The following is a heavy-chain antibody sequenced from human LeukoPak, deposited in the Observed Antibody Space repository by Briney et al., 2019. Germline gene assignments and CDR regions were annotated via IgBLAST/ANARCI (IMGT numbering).Heavy chain of an antibody. CDR3: APFSSSRAYYYYGMDV. J-gene: IGHJ6*01. D-gene: IGHD6-13*01. CDR2: IYYSGST. CDR1: GGSLSSGSYY. Sequence: SETLSLTCTVSGGSLSSGSYYWSWIRQPPGKGLEWIGYIYYSGSTNYNPPRKSRVTIPQNTPKNQFSLKLRPVDAADPAVYSRAPFSSSRAYYYYGMDVWGQGATVTVSS. V-gene: IGHV4-61*01.